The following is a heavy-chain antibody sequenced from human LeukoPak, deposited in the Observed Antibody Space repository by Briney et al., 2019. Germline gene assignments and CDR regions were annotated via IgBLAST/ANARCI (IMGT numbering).Heavy chain of an antibody. CDR3: ARGGATSSYYYYDMDV. V-gene: IGHV3-74*01. CDR1: GFTFRNYA. CDR2: INRDGSNT. J-gene: IGHJ6*02. Sequence: PGGSLRLSCAASGFTFRNYAMHWVRQAPGKGLEWVSRINRDGSNTRYADSVKGQFTISRDNAKNTLYLQMNSLRAEDTAVYYCARGGATSSYYYYDMDVWGQGTTVTVS. D-gene: IGHD1-26*01.